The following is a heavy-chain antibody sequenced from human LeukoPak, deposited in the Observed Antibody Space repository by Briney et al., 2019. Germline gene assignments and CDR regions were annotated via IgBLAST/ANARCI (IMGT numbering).Heavy chain of an antibody. CDR1: GFTFSRYA. D-gene: IGHD6-13*01. CDR2: ISTSSSYI. J-gene: IGHJ4*02. V-gene: IGHV3-21*01. CDR3: ARASSSWYYFDY. Sequence: GGSLRLSCTASGFTFSRYAMHWLRQAPGKGLEWVSFISTSSSYIYYADSVKGRFTISRDNAKNSLYLQMNSLRAEDTAVYYCARASSSWYYFDYWGQGTLVTVSS.